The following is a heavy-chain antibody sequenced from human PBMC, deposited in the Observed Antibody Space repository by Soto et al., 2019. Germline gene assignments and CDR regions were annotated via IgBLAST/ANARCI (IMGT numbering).Heavy chain of an antibody. V-gene: IGHV3-74*01. Sequence: GSLRLSCGASGCTFSSYWMHWVRQAPGKGLEWVSVIYSDGSSKNYADSVKGRFTISRDNAKNTLYLQMNSLRAEDTAVYYCARDRDGSGWSRGQGTLVTVSS. CDR2: IYSDGSSK. CDR3: ARDRDGSGWS. CDR1: GCTFSSYW. D-gene: IGHD6-19*01. J-gene: IGHJ1*01.